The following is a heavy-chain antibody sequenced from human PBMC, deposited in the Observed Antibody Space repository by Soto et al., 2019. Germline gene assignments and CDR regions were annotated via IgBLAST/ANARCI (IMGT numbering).Heavy chain of an antibody. J-gene: IGHJ3*02. Sequence: VGSLRLSCAASGFTFSDNFMAWIRQVPGKGLEFVSYINRHSSFTSYADSVKGRVTISRDNAKSALFLQINSLRVDDTAVYYCATGTHHADDVYDIWGQGTMVTVSS. V-gene: IGHV3-11*06. CDR3: ATGTHHADDVYDI. D-gene: IGHD1-1*01. CDR1: GFTFSDNF. CDR2: INRHSSFT.